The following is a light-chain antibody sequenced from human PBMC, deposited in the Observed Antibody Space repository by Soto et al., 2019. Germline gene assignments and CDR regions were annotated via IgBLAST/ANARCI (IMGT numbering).Light chain of an antibody. CDR2: DVS. CDR3: CSYTSSSNPWV. Sequence: QSALTQPASVSGSPGQSITISCTGTSSDVGGYNYVSWYQQHPGKAPKLMIYDVSDRPSGVSNRFSASKSGNTASLTISGLQAEDEDDDYCCSYTSSSNPWVFGTGTKVTVL. CDR1: SSDVGGYNY. J-gene: IGLJ1*01. V-gene: IGLV2-14*03.